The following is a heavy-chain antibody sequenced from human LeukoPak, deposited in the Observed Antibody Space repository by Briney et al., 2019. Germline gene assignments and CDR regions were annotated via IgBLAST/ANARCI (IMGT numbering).Heavy chain of an antibody. CDR2: IYTSGST. J-gene: IGHJ6*03. CDR3: ARDEKYSSSSGALVYYYYYMDV. CDR1: GGSISSGSYY. V-gene: IGHV4-61*02. D-gene: IGHD6-6*01. Sequence: SQTLPLTCTVSGGSISSGSYYWSWIRQPAGKGLEWIGRIYTSGSTNYNPSLKSRVTISVDTSKNQFSLKLSSVTAADTAVYYCARDEKYSSSSGALVYYYYYMDVWGKGTTVTVSS.